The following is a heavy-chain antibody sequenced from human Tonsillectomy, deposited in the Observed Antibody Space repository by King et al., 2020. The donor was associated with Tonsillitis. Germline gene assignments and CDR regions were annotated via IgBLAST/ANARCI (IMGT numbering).Heavy chain of an antibody. Sequence: EVQLVESGGGLVQPGGSLRLSCAASGFTLSIHWMSWVRQAPGKGLEWVANIKLDGSVKYYMDSVRGRFTISRDNAKNSLELQMNSLRAEDSAVYYCARVSSAYFDYWGQGTLVTVSS. V-gene: IGHV3-7*03. CDR3: ARVSSAYFDY. J-gene: IGHJ4*02. CDR1: GFTLSIHW. D-gene: IGHD3-22*01. CDR2: IKLDGSVK.